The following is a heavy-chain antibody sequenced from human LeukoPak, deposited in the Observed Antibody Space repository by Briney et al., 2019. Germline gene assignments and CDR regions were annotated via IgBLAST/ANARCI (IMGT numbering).Heavy chain of an antibody. CDR3: ARDQTRLTPNWFDP. V-gene: IGHV4-39*07. CDR2: MYFSGST. J-gene: IGHJ5*02. D-gene: IGHD1-14*01. Sequence: PSETLSLTCTVSGGSISSSNYYWGWIRQPPGKGLEWIGNMYFSGSTYYNPSLKSRVTISVDTSKNQFSLKLSSVTAADTAVYYCARDQTRLTPNWFDPWGQGTLVTVSS. CDR1: GGSISSSNYY.